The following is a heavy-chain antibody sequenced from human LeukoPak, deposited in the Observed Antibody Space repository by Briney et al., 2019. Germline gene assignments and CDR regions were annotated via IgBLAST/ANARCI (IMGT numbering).Heavy chain of an antibody. Sequence: GGSLRLSCAASGFTFSSYSMKWVRQAPGKGLEWVSSISGSSSYIYYADSVKGRFTISRDNAKNSLYLQMNSLRAEDTAVYYCARAKQSSGLYFDYWGQGTLVTVSS. V-gene: IGHV3-21*01. J-gene: IGHJ4*02. CDR3: ARAKQSSGLYFDY. CDR2: ISGSSSYI. D-gene: IGHD6-19*01. CDR1: GFTFSSYS.